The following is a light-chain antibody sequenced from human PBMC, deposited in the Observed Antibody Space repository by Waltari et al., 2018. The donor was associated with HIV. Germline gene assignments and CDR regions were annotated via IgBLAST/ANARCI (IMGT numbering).Light chain of an antibody. CDR1: KLGDKF. J-gene: IGLJ1*01. CDR3: QAWGSDTAV. V-gene: IGLV3-1*01. CDR2: EDS. Sequence: YELTQIPSVSVSPGQTASLTCSGDKLGDKFVCWYKQKAGQSPGLVIYEDSKRPSGSPDRFTASNSGNTATLLIKGIQLMDEGDYYCQAWGSDTAVFGTGTKVTVL.